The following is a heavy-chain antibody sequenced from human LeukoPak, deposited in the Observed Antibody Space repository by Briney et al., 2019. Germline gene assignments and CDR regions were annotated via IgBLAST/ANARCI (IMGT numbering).Heavy chain of an antibody. V-gene: IGHV3-21*01. CDR1: GFTFSSYS. D-gene: IGHD3-10*01. Sequence: PGGSLRLSCAASGFTFSSYSMNWVRQAPGKGLEWVSSISSSSSYIYYADSVKGRFTISRDNAKNSLYLQMNSLRAEDTAVYYCARDEGITMVRGVKPYYYYYMDVWGKGTTVTV. CDR3: ARDEGITMVRGVKPYYYYYMDV. J-gene: IGHJ6*03. CDR2: ISSSSSYI.